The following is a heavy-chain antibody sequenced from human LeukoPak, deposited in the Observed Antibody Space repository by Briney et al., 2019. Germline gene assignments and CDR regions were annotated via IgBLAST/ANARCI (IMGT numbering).Heavy chain of an antibody. CDR2: FYSGGST. CDR3: ARVSPFDY. J-gene: IGHJ4*02. Sequence: PGGSLRLSCVASGFTVGSNYMSWVRQAPGKGLEWLSVFYSGGSTYYADSVNGRFTMSRDNSKNTLYLQMNGLRVEDTAVYYCARVSPFDYWGQGTQVTVSS. CDR1: GFTVGSNY. V-gene: IGHV3-66*01.